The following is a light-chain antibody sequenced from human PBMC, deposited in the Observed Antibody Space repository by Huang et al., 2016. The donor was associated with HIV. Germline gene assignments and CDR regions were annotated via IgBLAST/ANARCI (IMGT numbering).Light chain of an antibody. Sequence: DIQMTQSPSSLSASFGGRVTITCQASQDISKFLNWYQQIPGGAPKLLIYDASRLETGVPSRFSGRGSGTRFTRTISSLQPEDVATYYCQQYEDLPITFGQGTRLEI. CDR3: QQYEDLPIT. J-gene: IGKJ5*01. CDR1: QDISKF. V-gene: IGKV1-33*01. CDR2: DAS.